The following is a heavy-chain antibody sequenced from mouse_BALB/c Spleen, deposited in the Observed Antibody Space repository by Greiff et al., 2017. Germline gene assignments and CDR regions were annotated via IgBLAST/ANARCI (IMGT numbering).Heavy chain of an antibody. Sequence: VKLVESGAELAKPGASVKMSCKASGYTFTSYWMHWVKQRPGQGLEWIGYINPSTGYTEYNQKFKDKATLTADKSSSTAYMQLSSLTSEDSAVYYCARKGIYYGSSPWFAYWGQGTLVTVSA. V-gene: IGHV1-7*01. CDR2: INPSTGYT. CDR3: ARKGIYYGSSPWFAY. J-gene: IGHJ3*01. D-gene: IGHD1-1*01. CDR1: GYTFTSYW.